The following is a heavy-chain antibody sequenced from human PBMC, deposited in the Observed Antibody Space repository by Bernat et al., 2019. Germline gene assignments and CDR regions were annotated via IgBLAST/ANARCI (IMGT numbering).Heavy chain of an antibody. CDR3: ANDRASYDFWSGSDLNCVDD. Sequence: EVQLLESGGGLVQPGGSLRLSCAASGFTFSSYAMSWVRQAPGKGLEWVSAISGSGGSTYYADSVKGRFTISRDNSKNTLYLQMNSLRDEDTAVYYCANDRASYDFWSGSDLNCVDDWGQGTTVTVSS. CDR2: ISGSGGST. D-gene: IGHD3-3*01. V-gene: IGHV3-23*01. CDR1: GFTFSSYA. J-gene: IGHJ6*02.